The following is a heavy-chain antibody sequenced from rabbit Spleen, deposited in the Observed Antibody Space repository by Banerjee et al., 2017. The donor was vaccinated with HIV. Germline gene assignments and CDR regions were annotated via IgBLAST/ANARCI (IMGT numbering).Heavy chain of an antibody. CDR3: ARDSSSSFSSYGMDL. D-gene: IGHD1-1*01. CDR1: GVSFSISSY. CDR2: IDAGSSGFT. V-gene: IGHV1S45*01. J-gene: IGHJ6*01. Sequence: QEQLEESGGGLVKPGASLTLTCTASGVSFSISSYMCWVRQAPGKGLEWIACIDAGSSGFTYFATWAKGRFTCSKTSSTTVTLQMTRLTVADTATYFCARDSSSSFSSYGMDLWGPGTLVTVS.